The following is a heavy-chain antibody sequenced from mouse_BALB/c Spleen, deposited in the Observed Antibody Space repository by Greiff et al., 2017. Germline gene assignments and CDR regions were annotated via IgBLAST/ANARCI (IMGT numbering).Heavy chain of an antibody. Sequence: QVQLKESGPGLVQPSQSLSITCTVSGFSLTSYGVHWVRQSPGKGLEWLGVIWSGGSTDYNAAFISRLSISKDNSKSQVFFKMNSLQANDTAIYYCARTGYGTFYWYFDVWGAGTTVTVSS. V-gene: IGHV2-2*02. CDR1: GFSLTSYG. CDR3: ARTGYGTFYWYFDV. D-gene: IGHD1-1*01. J-gene: IGHJ1*01. CDR2: IWSGGST.